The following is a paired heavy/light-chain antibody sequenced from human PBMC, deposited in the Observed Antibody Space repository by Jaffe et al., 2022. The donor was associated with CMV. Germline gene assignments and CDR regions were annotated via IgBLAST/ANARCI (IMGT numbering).Light chain of an antibody. CDR1: QSVSSSY. V-gene: IGKV3-20*01. Sequence: EIVLTQSPGTLSLSPGERATLSCRASQSVSSSYLAWYQQKPGQAPRLLIYGASSRATGIPDRFSGSGSGTDFTLTISRLEPEDFAVYYCQQYGSSPPITFGGGTKVEIK. CDR2: GAS. CDR3: QQYGSSPPIT. J-gene: IGKJ4*01.
Heavy chain of an antibody. Sequence: QVTLKESGPVLVKPTETLTLTCTVSGFSLSNARMGVSWIRQPPGKALEWLAHIFSNDEKSYSTSLKSRLTISKDTSKSQVVLTMTNMDPVDTATYYCARIQRTWIQLWLIQSLYYFDYWGQGTLVTVSS. CDR2: IFSNDEK. J-gene: IGHJ4*02. CDR1: GFSLSNARMG. CDR3: ARIQRTWIQLWLIQSLYYFDY. V-gene: IGHV2-26*01. D-gene: IGHD5-18*01.